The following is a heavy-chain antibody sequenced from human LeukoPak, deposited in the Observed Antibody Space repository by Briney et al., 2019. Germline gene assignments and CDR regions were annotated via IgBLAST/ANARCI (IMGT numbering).Heavy chain of an antibody. D-gene: IGHD3-9*01. J-gene: IGHJ4*02. CDR1: GFPFTIAW. CDR3: TAYYDFLTGYNTRRDY. V-gene: IGHV3-15*01. Sequence: GGSLRLSCAASGFPFTIAWMSWVRQAPGNGLEWIGRVRSKNDGGTTDYAAPVKGKFTISRDDSKSTLYLHMSSLTTEDTAIYYCTAYYDFLTGYNTRRDYWGRGTLVTVSP. CDR2: VRSKNDGGTT.